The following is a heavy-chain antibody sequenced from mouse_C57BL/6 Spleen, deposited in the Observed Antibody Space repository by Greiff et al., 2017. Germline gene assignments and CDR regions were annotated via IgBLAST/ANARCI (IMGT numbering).Heavy chain of an antibody. Sequence: QVQLQQPGAELVKPGASVKMSCKASGYTFTSYWITWVKQRPGQGLEWIGDIYPGSSSTNYNEKFKSKATLTVDTSSSTAYMQLSSLTSEDSAVYYCARTDYYGSSYDFDYWGQGTTLTVSS. J-gene: IGHJ2*01. CDR1: GYTFTSYW. V-gene: IGHV1-55*01. CDR3: ARTDYYGSSYDFDY. CDR2: IYPGSSST. D-gene: IGHD1-1*01.